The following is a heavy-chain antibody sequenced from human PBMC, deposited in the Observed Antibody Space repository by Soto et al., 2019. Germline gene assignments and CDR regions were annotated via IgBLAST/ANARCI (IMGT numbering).Heavy chain of an antibody. CDR1: GFTFSSYG. V-gene: IGHV3-30*18. D-gene: IGHD5-18*01. CDR3: AKDPRGYSYGYLDY. CDR2: ISYDGSNK. Sequence: QVQLVESGGGVVQPVRSLRLSCAASGFTFSSYGMHWVRQAPGKGLEWVAVISYDGSNKYYADSVKGRFTISRDNSKNTLYLQMNSLRAEDTAVYYCAKDPRGYSYGYLDYWGQGTLVTVSS. J-gene: IGHJ4*02.